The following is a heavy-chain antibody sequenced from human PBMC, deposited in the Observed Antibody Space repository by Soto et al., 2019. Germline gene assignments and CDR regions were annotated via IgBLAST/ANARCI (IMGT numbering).Heavy chain of an antibody. CDR1: GFTFSSYG. CDR2: IWYDGSNK. CDR3: ARDPHPQLVRRTKEYDWFDP. J-gene: IGHJ5*02. D-gene: IGHD6-13*01. V-gene: IGHV3-33*01. Sequence: QVQLVESGGGVVQPGRSLRLSCAASGFTFSSYGMHWVRQAPGKGLEWVAVIWYDGSNKYYADSVKGRFTISRDNSKNTLYLQMNSLRAEDTAVYYCARDPHPQLVRRTKEYDWFDPWGQGTLVTVSS.